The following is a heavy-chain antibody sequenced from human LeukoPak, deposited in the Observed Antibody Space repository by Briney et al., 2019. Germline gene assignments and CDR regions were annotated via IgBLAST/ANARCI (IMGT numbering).Heavy chain of an antibody. CDR2: IYYSGST. D-gene: IGHD4-17*01. Sequence: SETLSLTCTVSGGSISSYYWSWIRQPPGKGLEWIGYIYYSGSTNYNPSLKSRVTISVDTSKNQFSPKLSSVTAADTAVYYCARVYGDAYWYFDLWGRGTLVTVSS. CDR1: GGSISSYY. CDR3: ARVYGDAYWYFDL. J-gene: IGHJ2*01. V-gene: IGHV4-59*01.